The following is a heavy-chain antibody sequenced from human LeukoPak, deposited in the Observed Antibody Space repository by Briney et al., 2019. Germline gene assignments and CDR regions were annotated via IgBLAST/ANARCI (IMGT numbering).Heavy chain of an antibody. Sequence: SETLSLTCTVSGYSISSGYYWGWIRQPPGQGLEWIGRIYHSGSTYYNPSLKSRVTISVDTSKNQFSLKLSSVTAADTAVYYCAREPVVLLFAFDIWGQGTMVTVSS. J-gene: IGHJ3*02. D-gene: IGHD2-15*01. CDR3: AREPVVLLFAFDI. V-gene: IGHV4-38-2*02. CDR2: IYHSGST. CDR1: GYSISSGYY.